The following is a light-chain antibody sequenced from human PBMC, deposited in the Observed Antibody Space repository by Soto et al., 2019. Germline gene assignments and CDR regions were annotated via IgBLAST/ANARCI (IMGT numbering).Light chain of an antibody. CDR2: WAS. J-gene: IGKJ2*01. V-gene: IGKV4-1*01. CDR1: QNILYNSNNKNY. CDR3: QQYYSTPNT. Sequence: DIVMTQSPDSLAVSLGERATINCKSSQNILYNSNNKNYLAWYQQKTGQPPKLLFYWASTRESGVPDRFSGSGSGTDFTLTISSLQADDVALYYCQQYYSTPNTFGQGTKLEI.